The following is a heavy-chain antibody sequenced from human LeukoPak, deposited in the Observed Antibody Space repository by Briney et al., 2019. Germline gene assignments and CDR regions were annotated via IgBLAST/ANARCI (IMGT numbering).Heavy chain of an antibody. CDR3: ARGRWPQLINY. D-gene: IGHD5-24*01. CDR2: IYSSGST. CDR1: GGSINSLY. Sequence: SSETLSLTCTVSGGSINSLYWSWIRQPPGKGLEWIGYIYSSGSTNYNPSLKSRVTISVDTSKNQFSLKLSSVTAADTAVYYCARGRWPQLINYWGQGTLVTVSS. J-gene: IGHJ4*02. V-gene: IGHV4-59*11.